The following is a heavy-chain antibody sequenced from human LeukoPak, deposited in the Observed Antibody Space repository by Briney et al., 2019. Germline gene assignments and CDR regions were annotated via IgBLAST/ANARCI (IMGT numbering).Heavy chain of an antibody. V-gene: IGHV1-69*13. CDR3: ASRYSGWTERLDWWS. D-gene: IGHD6-19*01. CDR2: IIPIFGTA. CDR1: GGTFSSYA. J-gene: IGHJ4*02. Sequence: ASVKVSCKASGGTFSSYAISWVRQAPGQGLEWMGGIIPIFGTANYAQKFQGRATITADESTSTAYMELSSLRSEDTAVYYCASRYSGWTERLDWWSWGQGTLVTVSS.